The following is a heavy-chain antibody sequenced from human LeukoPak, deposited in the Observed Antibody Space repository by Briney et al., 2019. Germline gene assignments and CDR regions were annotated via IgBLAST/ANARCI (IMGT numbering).Heavy chain of an antibody. CDR1: GFTFSNYA. V-gene: IGHV3-23*01. Sequence: PGGSLRPSCTASGFTFSNYAMSWVRQAPGKGLKWVSSISDSGDTPYYADSVKGLFTISRDNSKNTLYLQMSSLRAEDTAVYYCVQLLDDNPIRWYFGLWGRGTLVTVSS. CDR3: VQLLDDNPIRWYFGL. J-gene: IGHJ2*01. D-gene: IGHD1-14*01. CDR2: ISDSGDTP.